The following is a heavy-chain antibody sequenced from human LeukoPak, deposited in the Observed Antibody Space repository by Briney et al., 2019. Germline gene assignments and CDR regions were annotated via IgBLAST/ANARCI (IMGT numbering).Heavy chain of an antibody. CDR1: GFTVSINS. CDR2: IYSGGNT. Sequence: GGSLRLSCTVTGFTVSINSMSWVRQAPGKGLEWVSFIYSGGNTHYSDSVKGRFTISRDNSKNTLYLQMNSLRAEDTAVYYCARRAGEYSHPYDYWGQGTLVTVSS. D-gene: IGHD2/OR15-2a*01. V-gene: IGHV3-53*01. J-gene: IGHJ4*02. CDR3: ARRAGEYSHPYDY.